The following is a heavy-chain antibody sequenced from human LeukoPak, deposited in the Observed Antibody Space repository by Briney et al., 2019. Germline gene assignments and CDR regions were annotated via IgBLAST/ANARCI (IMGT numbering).Heavy chain of an antibody. CDR3: ARVSGYYYGSGSFW. V-gene: IGHV3-7*01. CDR2: IKQDASEK. J-gene: IGHJ4*02. Sequence: PGGSLRLSCAASGFTFSSYWMSWVRQAPGKGLEWVAHIKQDASEKYYVDSVKGRFTISRDNAKNSLYLQMNSLRAEDTAVYYCARVSGYYYGSGSFWWGQGTLVTVSS. D-gene: IGHD3-10*01. CDR1: GFTFSSYW.